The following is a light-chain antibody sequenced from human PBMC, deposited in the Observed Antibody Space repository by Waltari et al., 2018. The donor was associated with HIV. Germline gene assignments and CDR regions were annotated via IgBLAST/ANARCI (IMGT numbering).Light chain of an antibody. CDR2: DNN. J-gene: IGLJ2*01. CDR3: ATWDRSLSRVI. V-gene: IGLV1-51*01. Sequence: QSVLTQPPSVSAAPRPKVTISCSGPSSTIGNNFVSWYQQLPGTAPKLLIYDNNKRPSGIPDRFSGSKAGTSATLGITGLQTGDEADYFCATWDRSLSRVIFGGGTRLTVL. CDR1: SSTIGNNF.